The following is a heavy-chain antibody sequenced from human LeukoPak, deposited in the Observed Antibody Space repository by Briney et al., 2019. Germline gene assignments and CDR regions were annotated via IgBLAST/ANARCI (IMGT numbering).Heavy chain of an antibody. CDR1: GYDFTTYW. V-gene: IGHV5-51*01. J-gene: IGHJ3*02. D-gene: IGHD1-1*01. CDR3: ARPDNLPNAFDI. Sequence: GESLKISCKGSGYDFTTYWIAWVRQMPGKGLEWMGIIYPDDSDIIYSPSFQGQVTISADRSISTAYLQWSSLKASDTAIYYCARPDNLPNAFDIWGQGTMVTVSS. CDR2: IYPDDSDI.